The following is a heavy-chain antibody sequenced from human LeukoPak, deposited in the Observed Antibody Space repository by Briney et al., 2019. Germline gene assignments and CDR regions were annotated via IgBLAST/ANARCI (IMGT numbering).Heavy chain of an antibody. D-gene: IGHD1-7*01. CDR3: ARARGLQELVGP. V-gene: IGHV4-59*11. J-gene: IGHJ5*02. CDR1: GDSFSSHY. CDR2: ISYIGTT. Sequence: SETLSLTCAVSGDSFSSHYWTWIRQPPGRGLEWIGYISYIGTTNYNPSLKSRVTISIDTSKNQFSLKLSSVTTADTAVYYCARARGLQELVGPWGQGTLVTVSS.